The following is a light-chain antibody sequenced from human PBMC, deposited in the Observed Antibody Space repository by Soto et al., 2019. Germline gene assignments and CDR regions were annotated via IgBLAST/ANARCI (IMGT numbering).Light chain of an antibody. J-gene: IGKJ2*01. CDR2: ATS. CDR1: QSVISTY. CDR3: QQYGSSPET. V-gene: IGKV3-20*01. Sequence: EIVLTQFPGTLSLSPGERATLSCRASQSVISTYFAWYQHKPGQAPRLLIYATSTRAAGVPDRFSGSGSGTDFTLTISRLEPEDFALYYGQQYGSSPETFGQGTKLEI.